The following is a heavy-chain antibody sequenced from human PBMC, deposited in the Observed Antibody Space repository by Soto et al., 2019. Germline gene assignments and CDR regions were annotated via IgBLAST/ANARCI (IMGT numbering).Heavy chain of an antibody. CDR3: ATAPASTSIAARSYFDY. CDR1: GYTLTELS. Sequence: SVKVSCKVSGYTLTELSMHWVRQAPGKGLEWMGGFDPEDGETIYAQKFQGRVTMTEDTSTDTAYMELSSLRSEDTAVYYCATAPASTSIAARSYFDYWGQGTLVTVSS. J-gene: IGHJ4*02. CDR2: FDPEDGET. D-gene: IGHD6-6*01. V-gene: IGHV1-24*01.